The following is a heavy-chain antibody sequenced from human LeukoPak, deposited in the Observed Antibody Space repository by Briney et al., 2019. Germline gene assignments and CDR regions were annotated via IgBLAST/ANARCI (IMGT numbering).Heavy chain of an antibody. D-gene: IGHD1-26*01. Sequence: GGSLRLSCTASGFTLSSYEMSWIRQAPGKGLEWVSSIDYSGGSTYYADSVKGRFTISRDNSKNTLYLQMNSLRAEDTAVYYCAKEGAHNPVDYWGQGTLVTVSS. V-gene: IGHV3-23*01. CDR3: AKEGAHNPVDY. J-gene: IGHJ4*02. CDR2: IDYSGGST. CDR1: GFTLSSYE.